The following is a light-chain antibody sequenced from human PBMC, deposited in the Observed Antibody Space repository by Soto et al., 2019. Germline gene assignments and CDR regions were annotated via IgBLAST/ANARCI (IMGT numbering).Light chain of an antibody. CDR1: SSDVGTYNL. V-gene: IGLV2-14*02. J-gene: IGLJ2*01. CDR3: SSHTTSSSLCV. CDR2: EVT. Sequence: QSVLTQPASVSGSPGQSITISCTGTSSDVGTYNLVAWYQQHPGKAPKVMIYEVTNRPSGVSTRFSGSKSGNTASLTISGLQAEDEADYYCSSHTTSSSLCVFGGGTKLTVL.